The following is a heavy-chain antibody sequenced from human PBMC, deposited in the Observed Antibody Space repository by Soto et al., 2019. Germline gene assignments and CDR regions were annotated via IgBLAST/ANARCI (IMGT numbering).Heavy chain of an antibody. D-gene: IGHD1-7*01. V-gene: IGHV6-1*01. Sequence: SQTLSRTCAISGGSDSSNSAAWNWIRLSPSRGLEWLARTYYRSRWYNDYAVSVRSRITVNPDTSKNQFSLQLTSVTPEDTAVYYCAGTTSHQWYYMDVWGRGTTVTVSS. J-gene: IGHJ6*03. CDR1: GGSDSSNSAA. CDR3: AGTTSHQWYYMDV. CDR2: TYYRSRWYN.